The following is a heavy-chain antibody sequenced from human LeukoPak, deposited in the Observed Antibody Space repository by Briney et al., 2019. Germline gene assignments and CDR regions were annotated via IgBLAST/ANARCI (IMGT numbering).Heavy chain of an antibody. Sequence: GGSLRLSCAASGFTFSSYGMHWVRQARGKGLEWVAVIAYDENSKFYADSVKGRFTISRDNSKNTLYLQMNSLRAEDTAVYYCAKAGATSGSYYHYFDSWGQGTPVTVSS. D-gene: IGHD1-26*01. J-gene: IGHJ4*02. V-gene: IGHV3-30*18. CDR3: AKAGATSGSYYHYFDS. CDR2: IAYDENSK. CDR1: GFTFSSYG.